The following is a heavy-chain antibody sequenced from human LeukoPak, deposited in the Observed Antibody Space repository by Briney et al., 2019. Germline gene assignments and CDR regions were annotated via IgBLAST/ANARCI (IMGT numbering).Heavy chain of an antibody. CDR3: ASSRSRSWYWASLHY. V-gene: IGHV3-30*03. CDR1: GFTFSSYG. Sequence: PGGSLRLSCAASGFTFSSYGMHWVRQAPGKGLEWVAVISYDGSNKYYADSVKGRFTISRDNSKNTLYLQMNSLRAEYTAVYYCASSRSRSWYWASLHYWGQGTLVTVS. D-gene: IGHD6-13*01. CDR2: ISYDGSNK. J-gene: IGHJ4*02.